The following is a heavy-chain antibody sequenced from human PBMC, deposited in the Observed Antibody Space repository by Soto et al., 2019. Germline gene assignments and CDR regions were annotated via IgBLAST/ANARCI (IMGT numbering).Heavy chain of an antibody. D-gene: IGHD3-10*01. Sequence: QVQLVQSGAEVKKPGSSVKVSCKASGDTFSFYTLNWVRQAPGQGFEWVGRVNPILAMSSSAHKFQGSVSMFAYNSTGTADMALRSLRSDDTAVYYCATSYGSGISLFDCFGQGTLISVSS. J-gene: IGHJ4*02. CDR3: ATSYGSGISLFDC. CDR2: VNPILAMS. CDR1: GDTFSFYT. V-gene: IGHV1-69*02.